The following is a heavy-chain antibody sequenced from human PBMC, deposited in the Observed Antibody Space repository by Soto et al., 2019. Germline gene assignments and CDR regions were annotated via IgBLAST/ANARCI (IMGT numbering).Heavy chain of an antibody. CDR1: GGTFSSYA. J-gene: IGHJ6*02. CDR3: AIPLGYCSGGSCYSGMDV. Sequence: SVKVSCKASGGTFSSYAISWARQAPGQGLEWMGGIIPIFGTANYAQRFQGRVTITADESTSTAYMELSSLRSEDTAVYYCAIPLGYCSGGSCYSGMDVWGQGTTVTVSS. CDR2: IIPIFGTA. V-gene: IGHV1-69*13. D-gene: IGHD2-15*01.